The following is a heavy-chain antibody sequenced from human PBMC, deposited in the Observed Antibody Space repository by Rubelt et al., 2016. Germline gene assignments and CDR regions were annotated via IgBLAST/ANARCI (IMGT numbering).Heavy chain of an antibody. J-gene: IGHJ6*02. CDR2: INAGNGNT. Sequence: QVQLVQSGAEVKKPGASVKVSCKASGYTFTSYAMHWVRQAPGQRLEWMGWINAGNGNTKYSQKFQGRVTITRDTSASTAYMELSSLRSEDTAVYYCASERDYYYGMDVWGQGTTVTVSS. V-gene: IGHV1-3*01. CDR1: GYTFTSYA. CDR3: ASERDYYYGMDV.